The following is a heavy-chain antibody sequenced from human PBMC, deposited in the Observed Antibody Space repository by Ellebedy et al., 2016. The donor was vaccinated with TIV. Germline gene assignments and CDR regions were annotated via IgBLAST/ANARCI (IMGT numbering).Heavy chain of an antibody. CDR2: ISSDGSIT. J-gene: IGHJ3*01. Sequence: GESLKISXVGSGFTFSSRWMHWVRQAPGKGLVWVSRISSDGSITNYADSVKGRFTISRDNAKNSLYLQMNSLRAEDTAVYYCARDEAWGQGTMVTVSS. V-gene: IGHV3-74*01. CDR3: ARDEA. CDR1: GFTFSSRW.